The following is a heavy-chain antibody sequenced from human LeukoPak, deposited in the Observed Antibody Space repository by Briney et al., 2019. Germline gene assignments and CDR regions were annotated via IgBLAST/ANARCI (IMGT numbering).Heavy chain of an antibody. V-gene: IGHV3-23*01. CDR2: ISGSGGTT. CDR1: GFTFSNFA. Sequence: PGGSLRLSCAASGFTFSNFAMTWVREAPGRGLEWVSSISGSGGTTYYADSVKGRFTISRDNSKNTLYLQMNSLRAEDTAVYYCAKDHFSGGYSGYEPLDYWGQGTLVTVSS. CDR3: AKDHFSGGYSGYEPLDY. J-gene: IGHJ4*02. D-gene: IGHD5-12*01.